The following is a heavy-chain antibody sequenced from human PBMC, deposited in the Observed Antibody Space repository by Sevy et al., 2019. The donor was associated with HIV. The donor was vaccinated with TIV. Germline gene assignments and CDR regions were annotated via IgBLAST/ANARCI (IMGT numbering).Heavy chain of an antibody. CDR1: GVTFNKYD. CDR3: ATEGTGEHRAGFDF. D-gene: IGHD7-27*01. J-gene: IGHJ4*02. Sequence: GGSLRLSCAASGVTFNKYDMHWVRQPTGKGLEWLSGIGVRGDTHYPGAVKGRFNISRENAKNSLYLKMDDLRAGDTAVYYCATEGTGEHRAGFDFWGQGTLVTVSS. CDR2: IGVRGDT. V-gene: IGHV3-13*01.